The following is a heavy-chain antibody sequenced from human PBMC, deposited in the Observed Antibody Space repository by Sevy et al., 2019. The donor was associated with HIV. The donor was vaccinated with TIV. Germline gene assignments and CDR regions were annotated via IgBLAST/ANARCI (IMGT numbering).Heavy chain of an antibody. CDR1: GGSISSSSYY. D-gene: IGHD6-19*01. J-gene: IGHJ5*02. CDR2: IYYSGST. Sequence: SETLSLTCTVSGGSISSSSYYWGWIRQPPGKGLEWIGSIYYSGSTYYNPSLKSRATISVDTSKNQFSLKLSSVTAADTAVYYCASLGYSSGWSFDPWGQGTLVTVSS. CDR3: ASLGYSSGWSFDP. V-gene: IGHV4-39*01.